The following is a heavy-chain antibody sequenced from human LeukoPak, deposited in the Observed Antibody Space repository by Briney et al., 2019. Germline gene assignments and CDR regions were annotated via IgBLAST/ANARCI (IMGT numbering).Heavy chain of an antibody. D-gene: IGHD2-2*01. Sequence: GGSLRLSCAASGFTFSSYGMSWVRQAPGKGLEWVSAISGSGGSTYYADSVKGRFTISRDNSKNTLYLQMNSLRAEDTAVYYCAKGGRYCSSTSCFFYMDVWGKGTTVTISS. V-gene: IGHV3-23*01. J-gene: IGHJ6*03. CDR2: ISGSGGST. CDR1: GFTFSSYG. CDR3: AKGGRYCSSTSCFFYMDV.